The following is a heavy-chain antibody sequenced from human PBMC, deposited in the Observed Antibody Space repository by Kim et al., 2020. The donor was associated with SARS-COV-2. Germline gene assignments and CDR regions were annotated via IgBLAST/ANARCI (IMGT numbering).Heavy chain of an antibody. J-gene: IGHJ6*02. V-gene: IGHV3-13*01. D-gene: IGHD7-27*01. CDR3: ARAGVATHSYGMDV. Sequence: PGSVKGRFTISRENAKNSLYLQMNRLRAGDTAVYYCARAGVATHSYGMDVWGQGTTVTVSS.